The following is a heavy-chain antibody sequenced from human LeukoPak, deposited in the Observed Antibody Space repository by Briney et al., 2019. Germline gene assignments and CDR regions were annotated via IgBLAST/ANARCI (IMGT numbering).Heavy chain of an antibody. J-gene: IGHJ4*02. V-gene: IGHV3-53*01. CDR1: GFTVSTNC. Sequence: GGFLRLSCAASGFTVSTNCMTWVRQAPGKGLEWVSVIYSGGSTYYADSVKGRFTISRDNSKNTLYLQMNSLRAEDTAVYYCARDKHDDYGDYGFDYWGQGTLVTVSS. CDR3: ARDKHDDYGDYGFDY. D-gene: IGHD4-17*01. CDR2: IYSGGST.